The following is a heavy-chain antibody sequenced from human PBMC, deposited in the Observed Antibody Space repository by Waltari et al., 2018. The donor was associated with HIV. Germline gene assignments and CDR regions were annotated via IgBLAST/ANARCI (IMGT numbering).Heavy chain of an antibody. Sequence: EVQLVESGGGLVQPGGSLRLSCAASGFRLGSYEMNWVRQAPGKGLEWISYISNSGSPIYYAGSVRGRFTISRDSDKNSLFLQMNSLRVEDTAVYYCARGWFDSWGQGTMVTVSS. CDR3: ARGWFDS. CDR2: ISNSGSPI. J-gene: IGHJ5*01. V-gene: IGHV3-48*03. CDR1: GFRLGSYE.